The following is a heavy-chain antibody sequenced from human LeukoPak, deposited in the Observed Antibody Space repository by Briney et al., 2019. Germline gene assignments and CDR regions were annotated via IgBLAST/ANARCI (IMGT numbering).Heavy chain of an antibody. V-gene: IGHV6-1*01. J-gene: IGHJ4*02. D-gene: IGHD1-26*01. CDR1: GDTVSNKNAA. CDR3: AREGVGATMAN. CDR2: TYYRSKRYN. Sequence: SQILSLTCAISGDTVSNKNAAWPWIRQSPSRGLEWLGRTYYRSKRYNDYAVSVKGRIDINPDTSKNQFSLRLNPVTPEDTAVYFCAREGVGATMANWGQGTLVTVSS.